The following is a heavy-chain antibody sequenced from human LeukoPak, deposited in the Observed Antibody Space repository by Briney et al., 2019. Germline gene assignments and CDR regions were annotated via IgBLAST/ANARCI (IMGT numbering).Heavy chain of an antibody. V-gene: IGHV4-59*01. CDR2: IYYSGSA. CDR3: ATGKNWFDP. D-gene: IGHD1-26*01. Sequence: SETPSLTSTVSGGSLTSYYWSWIRQPPGKGVEWIGYIYYSGSANYNTSLTREVTMSVDTFKNQFSLKLSSVAAADTAVYYCATGKNWFDPWGQGTRVTVSS. CDR1: GGSLTSYY. J-gene: IGHJ5*02.